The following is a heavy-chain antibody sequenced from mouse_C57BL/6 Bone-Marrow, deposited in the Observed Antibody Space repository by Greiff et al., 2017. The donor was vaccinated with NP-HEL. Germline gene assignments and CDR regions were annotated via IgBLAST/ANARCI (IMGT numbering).Heavy chain of an antibody. J-gene: IGHJ3*01. CDR2: ISYDGSN. Sequence: EVQLQESGPGLVKPSQSLSLTCSVTGYSITSGYYWNWIRQFPGNKLEWMGYISYDGSNNYNPSLKNRISITRDTSKNQFFLKLNSVTTEDTATYYCASYDYGAYWGQGTLVTVSA. CDR1: GYSITSGYY. CDR3: ASYDYGAY. V-gene: IGHV3-6*01. D-gene: IGHD2-4*01.